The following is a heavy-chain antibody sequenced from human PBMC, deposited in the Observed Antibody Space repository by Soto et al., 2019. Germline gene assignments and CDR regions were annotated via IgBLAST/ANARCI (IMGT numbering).Heavy chain of an antibody. J-gene: IGHJ6*02. V-gene: IGHV1-69*01. D-gene: IGHD2-21*02. Sequence: QVQLVQSGAEVKKPGSSVKVSCKASGGTFSSYAISWVRQAPGQGLEWMGGIIPIFGTANYAQKFQGRVTITADESTSTAYMELSSLRSEDTAVYYCARGGGNSPNTADYYYYYGMDVWGQGTTVTVSS. CDR1: GGTFSSYA. CDR3: ARGGGNSPNTADYYYYYGMDV. CDR2: IIPIFGTA.